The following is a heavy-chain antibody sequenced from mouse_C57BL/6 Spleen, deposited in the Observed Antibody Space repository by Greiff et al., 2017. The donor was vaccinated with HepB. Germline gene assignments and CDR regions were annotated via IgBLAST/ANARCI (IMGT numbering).Heavy chain of an antibody. V-gene: IGHV1-64*01. D-gene: IGHD2-4*01. CDR1: GYTFTSYW. Sequence: QVQLQQPGAELVKPGASVKLSCKASGYTFTSYWMHWVKQRPGQGLEWIGMIHPNSGSTNYNEKFKSKATLTVDKSSSTAYMPLSSLTSEDSAVYYCARSIDYDRGYYAMDYWGQGTSVTVSS. CDR2: IHPNSGST. CDR3: ARSIDYDRGYYAMDY. J-gene: IGHJ4*01.